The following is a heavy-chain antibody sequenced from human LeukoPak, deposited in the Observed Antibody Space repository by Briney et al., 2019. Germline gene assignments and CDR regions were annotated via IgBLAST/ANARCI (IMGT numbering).Heavy chain of an antibody. CDR3: TRGDGDIVATTFDY. CDR2: IRSKAYGGTT. J-gene: IGHJ4*02. D-gene: IGHD5-12*01. CDR1: GFTFGDYA. V-gene: IGHV3-49*03. Sequence: GGSLRLSCTASGFTFGDYAMSWFRQAPRKGLEWVGFIRSKAYGGTTEYAASVKGRFTISRDDSKSIAYLQMNSLKTEDTAVYYCTRGDGDIVATTFDYWGQGTLVTVSS.